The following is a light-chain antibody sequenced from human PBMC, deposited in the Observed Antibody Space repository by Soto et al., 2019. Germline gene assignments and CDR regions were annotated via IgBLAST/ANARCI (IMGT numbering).Light chain of an antibody. CDR1: SSDVGGYNY. Sequence: QSALTQPASVSGSPGQSITISCTGTSSDVGGYNYVSWHQQLPGKAPKLMIYEVSLRPSGVSNRFSGSKSGNTASLTISGLPAEDEADYYCSSYTTSSTRVFGGGTQLTVL. V-gene: IGLV2-14*01. CDR3: SSYTTSSTRV. J-gene: IGLJ2*01. CDR2: EVS.